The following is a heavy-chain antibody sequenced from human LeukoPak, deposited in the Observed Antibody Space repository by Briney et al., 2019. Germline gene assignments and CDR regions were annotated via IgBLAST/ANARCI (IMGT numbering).Heavy chain of an antibody. CDR1: GFTFGSYA. V-gene: IGHV3-23*01. J-gene: IGHJ4*02. CDR2: IFGSGGSA. CDR3: AKTTTGYSSGRYPAWPIDY. D-gene: IGHD2-15*01. Sequence: GGSLRLSCAASGFTFGSYAMYWVRQAPGKGLEWVSGIFGSGGSAHYADSVKDRFTISRDNSKNTVYLQMDSLRAEDTATYYCAKTTTGYSSGRYPAWPIDYWGQGTLVTVSS.